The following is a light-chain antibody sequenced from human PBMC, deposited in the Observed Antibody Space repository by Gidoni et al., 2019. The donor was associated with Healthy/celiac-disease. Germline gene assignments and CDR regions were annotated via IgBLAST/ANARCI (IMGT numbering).Light chain of an antibody. CDR2: EVG. V-gene: IGLV2-14*01. Sequence: QSALTQPASVSGSPGQSITISCTGTSSDVGGYNYVSWYQQHPGKAPKLMIYEVGNRPSGVSNRFSGSKSGNMASLTISGLQAEDEADYYCSSYTSSSPYYVFGTGTRVTVL. J-gene: IGLJ1*01. CDR1: SSDVGGYNY. CDR3: SSYTSSSPYYV.